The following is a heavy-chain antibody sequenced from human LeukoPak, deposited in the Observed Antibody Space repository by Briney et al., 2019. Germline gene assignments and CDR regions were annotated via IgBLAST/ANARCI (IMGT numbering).Heavy chain of an antibody. Sequence: ASVKVSCKASGYTFTSYYMHWVRQAPGQGLEWMGIINPSGGSTSYAQKFQGRVTMTRDTFTSTVYMELSSLRSEDTAVYYCARDLYPTWIQLLGPFDYWGQGTLVTVSS. J-gene: IGHJ4*02. CDR3: ARDLYPTWIQLLGPFDY. CDR2: INPSGGST. V-gene: IGHV1-46*01. CDR1: GYTFTSYY. D-gene: IGHD5-18*01.